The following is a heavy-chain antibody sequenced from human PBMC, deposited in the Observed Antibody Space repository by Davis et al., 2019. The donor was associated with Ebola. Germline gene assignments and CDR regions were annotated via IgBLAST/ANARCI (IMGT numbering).Heavy chain of an antibody. D-gene: IGHD6-19*01. J-gene: IGHJ6*04. V-gene: IGHV3-23*01. CDR3: AKGGSGWPSDYSYGLGV. Sequence: GGSLRLSCSASGFIFSTYVMSWVRQAPGKGLEWVSTYGTSADTYYADSVKGRFTISRDNSKNTLYLQMNSLRVDDTAVYYCAKGGSGWPSDYSYGLGVWGKGTTVTVSS. CDR1: GFIFSTYV. CDR2: GTSADT.